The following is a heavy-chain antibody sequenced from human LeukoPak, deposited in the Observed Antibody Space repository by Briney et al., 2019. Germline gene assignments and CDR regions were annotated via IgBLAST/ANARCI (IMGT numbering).Heavy chain of an antibody. J-gene: IGHJ4*02. CDR2: INPDGST. D-gene: IGHD3-16*01. CDR3: VRALGGGDDY. CDR1: GFIFRDHS. Sequence: GGSLRLSCAASGFIFRDHSMHWARQIPGKGLVWVSRINPDGSTNYADSVKGRFTISRDNAKNTLYLQMKSLRVDDSSLYFCVRALGGGDDYWGQGTLVTVSS. V-gene: IGHV3-74*01.